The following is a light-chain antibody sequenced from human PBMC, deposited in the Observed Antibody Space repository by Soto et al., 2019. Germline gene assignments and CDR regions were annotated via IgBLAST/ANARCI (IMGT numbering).Light chain of an antibody. CDR2: DAS. V-gene: IGKV3-11*01. Sequence: EIVLTQSPATLSLSPGERATLSCRASQSVSSYLAWFQHKPGQAPRLLIYDASSRATGIPARFSGSGSGTDYTLTIDTLEPEDSAVYYCQQRSNWPPDTFGQGIKLQIK. J-gene: IGKJ2*01. CDR1: QSVSSY. CDR3: QQRSNWPPDT.